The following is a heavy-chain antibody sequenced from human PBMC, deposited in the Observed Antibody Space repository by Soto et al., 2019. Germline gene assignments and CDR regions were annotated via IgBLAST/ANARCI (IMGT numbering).Heavy chain of an antibody. J-gene: IGHJ4*02. CDR1: GGTFNTYA. V-gene: IGHV1-69*19. CDR2: ISPMFVAA. CDR3: AREVQVHTPAFVY. Sequence: QVQLVQSGAEMKKPGSSVKVSCQSSGGTFNTYAMNWLRQAPGQGPEWMGDISPMFVAANYAPKFHGRVTITADESTGTSYMQLSSLTSEDTALYFCAREVQVHTPAFVYWGQGTLVTVSS. D-gene: IGHD3-10*01.